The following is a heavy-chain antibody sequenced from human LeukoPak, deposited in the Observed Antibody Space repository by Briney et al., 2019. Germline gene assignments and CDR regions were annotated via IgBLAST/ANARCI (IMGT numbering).Heavy chain of an antibody. CDR3: ARVLGYYESSTYYSPWAFDI. CDR1: GFTFSSYE. D-gene: IGHD3-22*01. V-gene: IGHV3-48*03. CDR2: ISSSGSSI. J-gene: IGHJ3*02. Sequence: QPGGSLRLSCAASGFTFSSYEMNWVRQAPGKGLEWVSYISSSGSSIYYADSVKGRFTISRDNAKNSLYLQMNSLRAEDTAVYYCARVLGYYESSTYYSPWAFDIWGQGTMVTVSS.